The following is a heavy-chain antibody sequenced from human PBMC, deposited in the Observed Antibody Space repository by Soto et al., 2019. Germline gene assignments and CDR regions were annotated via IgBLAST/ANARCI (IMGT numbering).Heavy chain of an antibody. CDR3: ASPGWDSSPPRYYYYYGMDF. Sequence: QVQLVQSGAEVKKTGASVKVSCKASGYTFTGYYMHWARQAPGQGLVWMGWINPNSGGTNYAQKLQGRVTITRNTATTTASVELSRMRSDDTAVNYCASPGWDSSPPRYYYYYGMDFWGQGTTVTVSS. CDR2: INPNSGGT. CDR1: GYTFTGYY. D-gene: IGHD6-13*01. J-gene: IGHJ6*02. V-gene: IGHV1-2*02.